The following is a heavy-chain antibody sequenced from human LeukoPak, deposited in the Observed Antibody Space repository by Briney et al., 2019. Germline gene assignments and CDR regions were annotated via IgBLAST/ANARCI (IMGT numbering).Heavy chain of an antibody. J-gene: IGHJ4*02. CDR2: INGGGDIT. Sequence: PGGSLRLSCEGSRYSFDSYAMTWVRQAPGKGLEWVSSINGGGDITYYAESVKGRFTVSRDNSKNTLFLQMNSLRAEDTAVFYCAIRYGDSTGWFFDFWGQGSLVTVSS. D-gene: IGHD6-13*01. V-gene: IGHV3-23*01. CDR3: AIRYGDSTGWFFDF. CDR1: RYSFDSYA.